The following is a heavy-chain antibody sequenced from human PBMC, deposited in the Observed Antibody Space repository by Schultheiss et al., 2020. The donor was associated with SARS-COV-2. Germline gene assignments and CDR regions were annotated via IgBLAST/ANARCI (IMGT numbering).Heavy chain of an antibody. J-gene: IGHJ4*02. Sequence: GESLKISCAASGFTFSSYAMHWVRQAPGKGLEWVAVISYDGSNKYYADSVKGRFTISRDNSKNTLYLQMNSLRAEDTAVYYCARGSGSYFDYWGQGTLVTVSS. CDR3: ARGSGSYFDY. V-gene: IGHV3-30*07. D-gene: IGHD1-26*01. CDR2: ISYDGSNK. CDR1: GFTFSSYA.